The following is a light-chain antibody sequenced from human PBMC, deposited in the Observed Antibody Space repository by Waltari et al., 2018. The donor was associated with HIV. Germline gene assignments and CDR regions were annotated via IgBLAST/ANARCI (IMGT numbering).Light chain of an antibody. CDR2: RND. J-gene: IGLJ3*02. CDR1: ISTLGGNF. V-gene: IGLV1-47*01. Sequence: QSVVTQPPSAPGTPGQHISTSRSVDISTLGGNFVSCYQQRPGTAPRLLLYRNDQRPSGVPDRFSGSKSATSASLAISGLRSEDEADYHCSTWDNSLSHWVFGGGTKVTVL. CDR3: STWDNSLSHWV.